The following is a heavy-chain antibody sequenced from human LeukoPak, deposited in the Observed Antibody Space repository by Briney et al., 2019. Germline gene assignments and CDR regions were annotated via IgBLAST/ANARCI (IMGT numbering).Heavy chain of an antibody. Sequence: ASVKVSCKASGYTFTSHFMHWVRQAPGQGLEWMGIINPRGGSTSYTQKFQGRVTITRNTSISTAYMELSSLRSEDTAVYYCARVPNWGLYYFDYWGQGTLVTVSS. V-gene: IGHV1-46*01. J-gene: IGHJ4*02. CDR2: INPRGGST. D-gene: IGHD7-27*01. CDR3: ARVPNWGLYYFDY. CDR1: GYTFTSHF.